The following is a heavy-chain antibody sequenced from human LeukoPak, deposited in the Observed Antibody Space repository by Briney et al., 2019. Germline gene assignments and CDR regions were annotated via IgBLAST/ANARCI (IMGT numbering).Heavy chain of an antibody. D-gene: IGHD5-12*01. Sequence: ASVKVSCKASGYTFTGYYMHWVRQAPGQGLEWMGWINPNSGGTNYAQKFQGRVTMTRDTSISTAYMELSRLRSDDTAVYYCAREWLTKGGWGYRWSDPWGQGTLVTVSS. CDR2: INPNSGGT. CDR3: AREWLTKGGWGYRWSDP. CDR1: GYTFTGYY. J-gene: IGHJ5*02. V-gene: IGHV1-2*02.